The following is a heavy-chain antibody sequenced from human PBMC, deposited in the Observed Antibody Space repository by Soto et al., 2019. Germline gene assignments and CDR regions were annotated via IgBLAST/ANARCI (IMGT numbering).Heavy chain of an antibody. J-gene: IGHJ4*02. D-gene: IGHD3-3*01. CDR1: GGSITSGDYY. CDR2: IYYSGST. CDR3: PSVIPPTAAYDFSHGYYTHDY. Sequence: QVQFQESGPGLVKPSQTLSLTCTVSGGSITSGDYYWSWIRQPPGKGLEWIGYIYYSGSTYYSPSGSARVTRSVTPSSILFSRKLYSVTAADTAVYYGPSVIPPTAAYDFSHGYYTHDYWGQGTLVNVSS. V-gene: IGHV4-30-4*01.